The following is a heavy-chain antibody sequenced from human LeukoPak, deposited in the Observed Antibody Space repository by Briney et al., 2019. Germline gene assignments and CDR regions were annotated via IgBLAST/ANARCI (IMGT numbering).Heavy chain of an antibody. D-gene: IGHD5-12*01. J-gene: IGHJ3*02. CDR3: ARVQGETLPTNAFDI. CDR1: GFTVSSNY. CDR2: IYSGGST. V-gene: IGHV3-66*01. Sequence: RPGGSLRLSCAASGFTVSSNYMSWVRQAPGKGLEWVSVIYSGGSTYYADSVKGRFTISRDNSKNTLYLQMNSLRAEDTAVYYCARVQGETLPTNAFDIWGQGTMVTVSS.